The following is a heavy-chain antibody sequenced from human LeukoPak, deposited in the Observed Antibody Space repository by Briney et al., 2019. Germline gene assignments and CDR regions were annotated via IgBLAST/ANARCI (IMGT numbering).Heavy chain of an antibody. V-gene: IGHV5-51*01. Sequence: GASLKISCKGSGYSFTNYWIGWVRQMPGKGLEWMGIIYPGDSDTRYSPSFKGQVTISADKSINTAYLQWSSLNASDTAIFYCARRRDYSDYSDAFDIWGRGTMVTVSS. CDR3: ARRRDYSDYSDAFDI. J-gene: IGHJ3*02. CDR2: IYPGDSDT. D-gene: IGHD4-11*01. CDR1: GYSFTNYW.